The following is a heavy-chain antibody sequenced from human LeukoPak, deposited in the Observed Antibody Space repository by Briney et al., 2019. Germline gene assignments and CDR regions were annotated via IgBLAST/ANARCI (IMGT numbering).Heavy chain of an antibody. CDR2: ISYDGSNK. J-gene: IGHJ4*02. D-gene: IGHD6-13*01. Sequence: GGSLRLSCAASGFTFSSYGMHWVRQAPGKGLEWVAVISYDGSNKYYADSVKGRFTISRDNSKNTLYLQMNSLRAEDTAVYYCARRKLRYSSSWYGPALFDYWGQGTLVTVSS. V-gene: IGHV3-30*03. CDR3: ARRKLRYSSSWYGPALFDY. CDR1: GFTFSSYG.